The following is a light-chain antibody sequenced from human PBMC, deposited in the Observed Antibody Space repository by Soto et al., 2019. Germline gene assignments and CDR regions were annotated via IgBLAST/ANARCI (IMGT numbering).Light chain of an antibody. V-gene: IGKV3-15*01. CDR2: GSS. CDR1: QSVSSN. J-gene: IGKJ5*01. Sequence: EIVMTQSPATLSMSPGERATLSCRASQSVSSNLAWYRQKPGQAPRLLIYGSSTRATGIPARFSRSGSGTEVSLTISSLQSEDFAVYYCQQYNNWPPSITFGQGTRLEIK. CDR3: QQYNNWPPSIT.